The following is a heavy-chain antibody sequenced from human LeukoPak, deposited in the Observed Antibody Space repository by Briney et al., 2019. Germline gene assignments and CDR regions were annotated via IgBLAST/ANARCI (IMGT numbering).Heavy chain of an antibody. D-gene: IGHD3-10*01. CDR1: GYTFTSYY. CDR2: INPSGGST. V-gene: IGHV1-46*01. CDR3: AREVWFGELLWLFDY. Sequence: GASVKVSCKASGYTFTSYYMHWVRQAPGQGLEWMGIINPSGGSTSYAQKFQGRVTMTRDTSTSTVYMELRSLRSDDTAVYYCAREVWFGELLWLFDYWGQGTLVTVSS. J-gene: IGHJ4*02.